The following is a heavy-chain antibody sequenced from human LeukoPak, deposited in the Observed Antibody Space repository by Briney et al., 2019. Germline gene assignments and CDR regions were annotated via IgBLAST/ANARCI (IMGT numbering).Heavy chain of an antibody. CDR1: GLTFTNYA. CDR3: AKDLRRLSYFDY. V-gene: IGHV3-23*01. D-gene: IGHD3-3*01. J-gene: IGHJ4*02. CDR2: ISDSGGST. Sequence: PGGSLRLSCAASGLTFTNYAMSWVRQAPGKGLEWVSAISDSGGSTYYADSVKGRFSISRDNSKSTLYLQMNSLRSEDTAVYYCAKDLRRLSYFDYWGQGTLVTVSS.